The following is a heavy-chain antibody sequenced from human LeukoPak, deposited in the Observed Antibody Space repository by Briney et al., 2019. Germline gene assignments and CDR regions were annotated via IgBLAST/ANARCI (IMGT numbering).Heavy chain of an antibody. D-gene: IGHD3-10*01. CDR2: ISGSGGST. J-gene: IGHJ4*02. CDR3: AKDRLRLLWFGELLGN. V-gene: IGHV3-23*01. CDR1: GFTFSSYA. Sequence: PGGFLRLSCAASGFTFSSYAMSWVRQAPGKGLEWVSAISGSGGSTYYADSVKGRFTIPRDNSKNTLYLQMNSLRAEDTAVYYCAKDRLRLLWFGELLGNWGQGTLVTVSS.